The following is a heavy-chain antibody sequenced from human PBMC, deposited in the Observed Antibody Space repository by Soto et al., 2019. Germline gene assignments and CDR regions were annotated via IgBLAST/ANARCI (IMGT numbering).Heavy chain of an antibody. J-gene: IGHJ5*02. D-gene: IGHD6-19*01. CDR1: GGTFSSYA. CDR3: ARVIAVAGTYWFDP. V-gene: IGHV1-69*01. Sequence: QVQLVQSGAEVKKPGSSVKVSCKASGGTFSSYAISWVRQAPGQELEWMGGIVPIFGTANYAQKFQGRVTITADESTSTADMELSSLRSEDTAVYYCARVIAVAGTYWFDPWGQGTLVTVSS. CDR2: IVPIFGTA.